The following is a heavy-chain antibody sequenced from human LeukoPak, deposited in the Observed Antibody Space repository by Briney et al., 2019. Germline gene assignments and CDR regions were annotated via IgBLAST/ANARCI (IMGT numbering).Heavy chain of an antibody. V-gene: IGHV3-30-3*01. CDR3: ARDLVPNAMVKFYFDY. CDR2: ISYDGSNK. D-gene: IGHD5-18*01. Sequence: GGSLRLSCAASGFTFSSYAMHWVRQAPGKGLEWVAVISYDGSNKYYADSVKGRFTISRDNSKNTLYLQMNSLRAEDTAVYYCARDLVPNAMVKFYFDYWGQGTLVTVSS. J-gene: IGHJ4*02. CDR1: GFTFSSYA.